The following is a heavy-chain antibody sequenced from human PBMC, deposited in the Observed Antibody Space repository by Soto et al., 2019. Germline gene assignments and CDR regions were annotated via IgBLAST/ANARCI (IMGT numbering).Heavy chain of an antibody. V-gene: IGHV5-51*01. J-gene: IGHJ4*02. CDR2: IYPSDSDI. CDR1: GYTFTSYW. Sequence: PGESLKISCKGSGYTFTSYWIGWVRQMPGEGLEWMGVIYPSDSDIRYSPSFQGKVTISADKSITTAYLQWSSLKAADTAMYYCVRSGTSSGRGGFDYWGLGTLVTVSS. CDR3: VRSGTSSGRGGFDY. D-gene: IGHD2-15*01.